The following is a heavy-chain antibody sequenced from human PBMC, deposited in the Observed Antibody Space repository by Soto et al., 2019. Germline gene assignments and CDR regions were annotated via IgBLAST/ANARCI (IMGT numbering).Heavy chain of an antibody. Sequence: EVQLVESGGGLVKPGGSLRLSCAASGFTFSTAWMSWVRQAPGKGLEWVGRIKSKKDGGTTDYAAPVKGRFTISRNDSETTLYLQMKSLKTDDTAVYYRTTDSMTFPLSWGQGTLVTVSS. CDR1: GFTFSTAW. CDR3: TTDSMTFPLS. V-gene: IGHV3-15*01. CDR2: IKSKKDGGTT. D-gene: IGHD3-16*01. J-gene: IGHJ4*02.